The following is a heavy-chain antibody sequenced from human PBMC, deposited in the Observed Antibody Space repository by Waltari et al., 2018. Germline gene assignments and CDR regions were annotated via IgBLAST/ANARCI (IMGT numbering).Heavy chain of an antibody. CDR2: IRSDGSGT. Sequence: EVQLVESGGGLFQPGGSLRLSCVASGFTFSNFWMHWVRQAPGKGLVWVSRIRSDGSGTTYVDSVRGRFTTSRDNTRNTLYLDMNDLRADDTAVYYCANHRPGGLGMGVWGQGTTVTVSS. D-gene: IGHD2-15*01. CDR3: ANHRPGGLGMGV. J-gene: IGHJ6*02. V-gene: IGHV3-74*01. CDR1: GFTFSNFW.